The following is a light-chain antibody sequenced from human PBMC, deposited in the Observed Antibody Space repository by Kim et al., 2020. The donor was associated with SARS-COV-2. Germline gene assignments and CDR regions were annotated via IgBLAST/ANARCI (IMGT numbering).Light chain of an antibody. J-gene: IGKJ1*01. CDR2: AAT. CDR1: PGASNY. Sequence: IQMTQSPSSLSAVVGDRVTISCRTSPGASNYLAWYQQKPGKVPQLLIYAATTLQSGVSSRFNGSGSGTDFTLTISSLRPEDSGTYYCQKYTMFGQGTKVDIK. V-gene: IGKV1-27*01. CDR3: QKYTM.